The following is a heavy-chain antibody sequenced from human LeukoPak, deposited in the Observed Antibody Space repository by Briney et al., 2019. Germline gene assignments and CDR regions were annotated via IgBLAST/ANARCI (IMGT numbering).Heavy chain of an antibody. D-gene: IGHD3-22*01. CDR1: GYTFTGYY. CDR2: INPNSGGT. J-gene: IGHJ4*02. CDR3: ATPGYYFDCSGYYPLTY. Sequence: GASVKVSCKASGYTFTGYYMHWVRQAPGQGLEWMGWINPNSGGTNYAQKFQGRVTMTRDTSISTAYMELSRLRSDDTAVYYCATPGYYFDCSGYYPLTYWGQGTLVTVSS. V-gene: IGHV1-2*02.